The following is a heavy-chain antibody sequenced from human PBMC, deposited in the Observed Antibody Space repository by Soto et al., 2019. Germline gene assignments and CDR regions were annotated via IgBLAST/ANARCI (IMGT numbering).Heavy chain of an antibody. Sequence: QVQLVQSGAEVKKPGASVKVSCKASGYTFTSYGINWVRQAPGQGLEWMGWISANNGNTHYAQKLQGRVTMPTDTPTSTAYMELRSLRSDDTAVYYCARVQSGYDFAYWGQGTLVTVSS. CDR2: ISANNGNT. D-gene: IGHD5-12*01. J-gene: IGHJ4*02. CDR1: GYTFTSYG. V-gene: IGHV1-18*01. CDR3: ARVQSGYDFAY.